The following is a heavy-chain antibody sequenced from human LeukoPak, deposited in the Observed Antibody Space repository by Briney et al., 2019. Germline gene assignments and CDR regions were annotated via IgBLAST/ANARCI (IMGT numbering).Heavy chain of an antibody. CDR2: INTNTGNP. CDR3: ARDAVTDYYYYMDV. Sequence: GASVKVSCKASGYTFTSYAMNWVRQAPGQGLEWMGWINTNTGNPTYAQGFTGRFVFSLDTSVSTAYLQISSLKAEDTAVYYCARDAVTDYYYYMDVWGKGTTVTVSS. D-gene: IGHD4-11*01. J-gene: IGHJ6*03. CDR1: GYTFTSYA. V-gene: IGHV7-4-1*02.